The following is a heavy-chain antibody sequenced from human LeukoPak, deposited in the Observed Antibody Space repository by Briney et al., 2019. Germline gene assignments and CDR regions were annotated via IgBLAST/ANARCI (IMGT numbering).Heavy chain of an antibody. Sequence: GGSLRLSCAASGFTFSSSWMHWVCQAPGKGLEWVGNIKQDGSEKRYADSVRGRFTISRDNAQTSLYLQMNSLRAEDTAVYYCARASDPWLQLTWGQGTLVTVSS. CDR2: IKQDGSEK. J-gene: IGHJ5*02. CDR1: GFTFSSSW. CDR3: ARASDPWLQLT. D-gene: IGHD5-24*01. V-gene: IGHV3-7*05.